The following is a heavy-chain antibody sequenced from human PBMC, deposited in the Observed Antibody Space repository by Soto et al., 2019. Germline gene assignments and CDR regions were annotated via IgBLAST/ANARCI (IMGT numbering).Heavy chain of an antibody. J-gene: IGHJ3*02. CDR1: GFTFSTYA. CDR3: AHPRGYGVFDAYDI. CDR2: LTPSGGET. V-gene: IGHV3-23*01. Sequence: GGSLRLSCVASGFTFSTYAMSWVRQAPGKGLEWVSALTPSGGETYYADSVKGRFTISRDNSMNALYLQMTSLRIEDTAVYYCAHPRGYGVFDAYDIWGQGTMVTVSS. D-gene: IGHD4-17*01.